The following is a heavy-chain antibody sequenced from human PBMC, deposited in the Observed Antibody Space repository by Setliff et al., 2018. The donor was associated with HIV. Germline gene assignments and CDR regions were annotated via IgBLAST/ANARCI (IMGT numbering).Heavy chain of an antibody. J-gene: IGHJ2*01. V-gene: IGHV4-38-2*01. CDR3: ARSHYGMMGNWYFDL. CDR2: IYHTGSI. D-gene: IGHD3-10*01. Sequence: KTSETLSLTCAVSGYSISSGYYWGWIRQPPGKGLEWIGNIYHTGSISYNPSLKSRVTISVDMSKNHFSLKLSSVTAADTAVYYCARSHYGMMGNWYFDLWGRGTLVTVYS. CDR1: GYSISSGYY.